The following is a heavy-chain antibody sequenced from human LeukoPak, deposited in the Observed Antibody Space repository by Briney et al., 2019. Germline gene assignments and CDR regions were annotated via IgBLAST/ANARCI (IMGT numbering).Heavy chain of an antibody. J-gene: IGHJ6*02. D-gene: IGHD3-22*01. V-gene: IGHV1-69*13. CDR1: GYTFTSYD. Sequence: SVKVSCKASGYTFTSYDFSWVRQAPGQGLEWMGGIIPIFGTANYAQKFQGRVTITADESTSTAYMELSSLRSEDTAVYYCARPASSGYYYGLDYYYYYGMDVWGQGTTVTVSS. CDR2: IIPIFGTA. CDR3: ARPASSGYYYGLDYYYYYGMDV.